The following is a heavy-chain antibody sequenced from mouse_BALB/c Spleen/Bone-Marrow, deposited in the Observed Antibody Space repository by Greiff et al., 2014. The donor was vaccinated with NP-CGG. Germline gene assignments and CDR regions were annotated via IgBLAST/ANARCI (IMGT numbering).Heavy chain of an antibody. Sequence: VQLKESGGGLVKPGESLKFSCAASGITVSSYTMSWVRQTPEKRLEWVASITGGGTTYYPDSVKGRFTISRDNARNILYLQVSSLRSEDTAIYYCARHYGYVDAMDYWGQGISVTVSS. V-gene: IGHV5-6-5*01. D-gene: IGHD1-2*01. CDR1: GITVSSYT. J-gene: IGHJ4*01. CDR3: ARHYGYVDAMDY. CDR2: ITGGGTT.